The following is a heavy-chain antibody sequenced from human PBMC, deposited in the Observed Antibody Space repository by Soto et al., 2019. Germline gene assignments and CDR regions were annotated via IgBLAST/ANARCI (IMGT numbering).Heavy chain of an antibody. V-gene: IGHV4-30-2*01. Sequence: SETLSLTCAVSGGSIGSGGYSWNWIRQPPGKGLEWIGYIYHSGSTLYNPSLKSRVTISIDKSKNQFSLRLSSVSAADTAVYYCARDSLTGNYFDPWGQGTLVTVSS. CDR3: ARDSLTGNYFDP. CDR2: IYHSGST. D-gene: IGHD1-7*01. J-gene: IGHJ5*02. CDR1: GGSIGSGGYS.